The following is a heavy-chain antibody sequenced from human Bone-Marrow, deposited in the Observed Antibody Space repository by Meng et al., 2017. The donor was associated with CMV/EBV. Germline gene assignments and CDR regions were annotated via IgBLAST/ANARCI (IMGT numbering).Heavy chain of an antibody. CDR3: ARDEGGSYY. D-gene: IGHD1-26*01. J-gene: IGHJ4*02. Sequence: GESLKISCKTSGYIFTRYDIGWVRQAPGQGLEWMGWINPNSGGTNYAQKFQGRVTMTRDTSISTAYMELSRLRSDDTAVYYCARDEGGSYYWGQGTLVTVSS. CDR2: INPNSGGT. CDR1: GYIFTRYD. V-gene: IGHV1-2*02.